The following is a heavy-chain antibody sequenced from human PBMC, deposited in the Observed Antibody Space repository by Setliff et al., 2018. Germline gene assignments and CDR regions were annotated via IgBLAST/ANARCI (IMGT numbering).Heavy chain of an antibody. CDR3: ARDPTTVTTRWYFDL. Sequence: GASVKVSCKASGGTFGNHGISWVRQAPGQGLEWMGGIIPILAITNYAQKFQGRVTITAEESTTTASMELTSLRSEDTAVYYCARDPTTVTTRWYFDLWGRGTLVTVSS. CDR1: GGTFGNHG. V-gene: IGHV1-69*10. CDR2: IIPILAIT. J-gene: IGHJ2*01. D-gene: IGHD4-17*01.